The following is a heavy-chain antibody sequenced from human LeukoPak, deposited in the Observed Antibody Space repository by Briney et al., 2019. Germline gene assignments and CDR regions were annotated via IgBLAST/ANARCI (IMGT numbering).Heavy chain of an antibody. Sequence: QPGRSLRLSCAASGFTFSSYGMHWVRQAPGKGLEWVAVIWYDGSNKYYADSVKGRLTISRDNSKNTLYLQMNSLRAEDTAVYYCAREYCSGGSCYPYGMDVWGQGTTVTVSS. CDR3: AREYCSGGSCYPYGMDV. D-gene: IGHD2-15*01. CDR1: GFTFSSYG. CDR2: IWYDGSNK. V-gene: IGHV3-33*01. J-gene: IGHJ6*02.